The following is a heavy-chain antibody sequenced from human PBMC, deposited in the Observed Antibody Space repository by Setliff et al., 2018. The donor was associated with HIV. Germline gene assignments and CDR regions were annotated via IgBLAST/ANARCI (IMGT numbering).Heavy chain of an antibody. Sequence: PSETLSLTCTVSGDPIFIGGYYWSWIRQHPGGGLEWIGYIYHTGKTYYNPSLQSRIIMSLDMSQNQFSLNLHSVTATDTAIYYCARQGLTMLRGVPAPILYYFDYWGQGILVTVSS. CDR3: ARQGLTMLRGVPAPILYYFDY. J-gene: IGHJ4*02. CDR1: GDPIFIGGYY. CDR2: IYHTGKT. V-gene: IGHV4-31*03. D-gene: IGHD3-10*01.